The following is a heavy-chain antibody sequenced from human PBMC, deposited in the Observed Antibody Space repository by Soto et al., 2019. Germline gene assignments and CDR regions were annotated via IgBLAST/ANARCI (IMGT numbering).Heavy chain of an antibody. J-gene: IGHJ4*02. CDR1: GFTFSSYA. Sequence: GGSLRLSCAASGFTFSSYAMSWVRQAPGKGLEWVSAISGNGGSTYYADSVKGRFTISRDDSKTTVYLQMNSLRDEDTAVYYCAKVYYDFWSGYYRYPHYFDYWGQGTLVTVSS. D-gene: IGHD3-3*01. CDR3: AKVYYDFWSGYYRYPHYFDY. CDR2: ISGNGGST. V-gene: IGHV3-23*01.